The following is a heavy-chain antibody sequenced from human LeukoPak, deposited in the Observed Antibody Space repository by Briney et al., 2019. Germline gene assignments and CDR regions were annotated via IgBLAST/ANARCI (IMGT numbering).Heavy chain of an antibody. D-gene: IGHD2-21*02. CDR3: AKDGGDYPQGWFEP. Sequence: SGCTLSRYGLHWVRQAPARGRKGMAFVSYDGSNKEYEDPVKGRFTIARDNSKNTLYLQMNSLGAEDTAGYYWAKDGGDYPQGWFEPWGEGTLVTVSS. CDR2: VSYDGSNK. CDR1: GCTLSRYG. V-gene: IGHV3-30*18. J-gene: IGHJ5*02.